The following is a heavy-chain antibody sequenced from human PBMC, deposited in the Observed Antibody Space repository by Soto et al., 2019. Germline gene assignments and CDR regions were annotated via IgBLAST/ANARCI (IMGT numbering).Heavy chain of an antibody. CDR2: VSGSGGST. CDR1: GLTFSSYA. D-gene: IGHD3-9*01. Sequence: GGSLRLSCGASGLTFSSYAMSWVRQAPGKGLEWVSGVSGSGGSTYYADSVKGRFTISRDNSKNTLYLQMNSLRAEDTAVYYCAKSNDYDILTALDYWGQGTLVTVSS. V-gene: IGHV3-23*01. J-gene: IGHJ4*02. CDR3: AKSNDYDILTALDY.